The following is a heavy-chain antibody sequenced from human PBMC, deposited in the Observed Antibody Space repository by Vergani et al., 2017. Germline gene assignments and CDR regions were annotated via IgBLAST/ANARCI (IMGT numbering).Heavy chain of an antibody. D-gene: IGHD2-2*01. CDR3: ARDIGAMPIYYFDY. CDR1: GFTFSSYA. Sequence: QLQLVESGGGVVQPGRSLRLSCAASGFTFSSYAMHWVRQAPGKGLEWVAVISYDGSNKYYADSVKGRFTISRDNSKNTLYLQMNSLRAEDTAVYYCARDIGAMPIYYFDYWGQGTLVTVSS. CDR2: ISYDGSNK. V-gene: IGHV3-30-3*01. J-gene: IGHJ4*02.